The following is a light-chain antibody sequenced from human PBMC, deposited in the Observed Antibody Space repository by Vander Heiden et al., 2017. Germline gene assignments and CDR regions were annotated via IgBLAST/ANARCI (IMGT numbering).Light chain of an antibody. J-gene: IGKJ2*01. V-gene: IGKV4-1*01. CDR1: QSVLYSSNNKNY. CDR2: WAS. Sequence: DIVMTQSPDSLAVSLGERATINCKSSQSVLYSSNNKNYLAWYQQKPGQPPKLLIYWASTRESGVPDRFSGSGSGTDFTLTISSLQAEDVAVYYCQQYSSTRYTFGQGTKLEIK. CDR3: QQYSSTRYT.